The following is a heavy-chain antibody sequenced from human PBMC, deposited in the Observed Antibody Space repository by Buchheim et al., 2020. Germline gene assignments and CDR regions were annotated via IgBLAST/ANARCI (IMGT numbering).Heavy chain of an antibody. J-gene: IGHJ6*02. Sequence: QVQLVESGGGVVQPGRSMRLSCAASGFTFSSYGMHWVRQAPGKGLEWVAVISYDGSNKYYADSVKGRFTIFRDNSKNTLYLQMNSLRAEDTAVYYCAKDRYSSSWYNYYYYGMDVWGQGTT. CDR3: AKDRYSSSWYNYYYYGMDV. CDR1: GFTFSSYG. V-gene: IGHV3-30*18. D-gene: IGHD6-13*01. CDR2: ISYDGSNK.